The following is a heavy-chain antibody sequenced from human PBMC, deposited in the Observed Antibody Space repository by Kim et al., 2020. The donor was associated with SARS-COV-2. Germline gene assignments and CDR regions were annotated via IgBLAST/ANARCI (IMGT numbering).Heavy chain of an antibody. D-gene: IGHD2-21*02. J-gene: IGHJ4*02. CDR1: GFTFSRYA. CDR2: ISGSGGRT. CDR3: AAYYCGGDCYPFDY. V-gene: IGHV3-23*01. Sequence: GGSLRLSCAVSGFTFSRYAMSWVRQAPGKGLEWVSAISGSGGRTYYADSVKGRFTISRDNSKNTLYLQMNSLRAEDTAVYYCAAYYCGGDCYPFDYWGQGTLVTVSS.